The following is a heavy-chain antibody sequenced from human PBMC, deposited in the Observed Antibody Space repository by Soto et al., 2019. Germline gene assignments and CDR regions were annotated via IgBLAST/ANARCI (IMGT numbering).Heavy chain of an antibody. CDR1: GGSISSYY. V-gene: IGHV4-59*08. CDR3: ARGSYGAGSDH. CDR2: VYHSGST. Sequence: SETLSLTCTVSGGSISSYYWSWIRQPPGKGLEWIGRVYHSGSTNYSPSLQSRVTISIDRSKNQFYLELGSVTAADTAVYYCARGSYGAGSDHWGQGILVTVSS. D-gene: IGHD3-10*01. J-gene: IGHJ4*02.